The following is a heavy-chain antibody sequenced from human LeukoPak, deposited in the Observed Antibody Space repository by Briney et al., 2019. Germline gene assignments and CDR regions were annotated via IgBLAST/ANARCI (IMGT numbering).Heavy chain of an antibody. CDR1: GDSIIPKIYW. CDR2: TFYTGRT. D-gene: IGHD3/OR15-3a*01. Sequence: PSQTLSLTCTVSGDSIIPKIYWWDWGRLPPGKGLEWVGATFYTGRTFYSPSLKSRVSISVDTSKNQFSLDLSSATAADTAVYYCARRRHNFDFYDVWGQGTRVTVSS. V-gene: IGHV4-39*01. CDR3: ARRRHNFDFYDV. J-gene: IGHJ3*01.